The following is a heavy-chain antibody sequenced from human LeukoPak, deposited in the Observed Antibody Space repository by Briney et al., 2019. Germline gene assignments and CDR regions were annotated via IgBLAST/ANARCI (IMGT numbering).Heavy chain of an antibody. CDR3: ARDGLYYFDY. Sequence: ASVKVSCKASGGTFSSYAIGWVRQAPGQGLEWMGGIIPIFGTANYAQKFQGRVTITAGESTSTAYMELSSLRSEDTAVYYCARDGLYYFDYWGQGTLVTVSS. CDR2: IIPIFGTA. J-gene: IGHJ4*02. D-gene: IGHD6-19*01. V-gene: IGHV1-69*13. CDR1: GGTFSSYA.